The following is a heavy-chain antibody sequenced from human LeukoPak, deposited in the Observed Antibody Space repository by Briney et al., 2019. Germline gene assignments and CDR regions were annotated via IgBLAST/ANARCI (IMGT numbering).Heavy chain of an antibody. J-gene: IGHJ4*02. Sequence: ASVKVSCKASGYTFTSYGISWVRQAPGQGLEWMGWISAYNGNTNYAQKLQGRVTMTTDTSTSTAYMELRSLRSDDTAVYYCARYYIGYCSSTSCFYFDYWGQGTLVTVSS. V-gene: IGHV1-18*01. CDR2: ISAYNGNT. D-gene: IGHD2-2*01. CDR3: ARYYIGYCSSTSCFYFDY. CDR1: GYTFTSYG.